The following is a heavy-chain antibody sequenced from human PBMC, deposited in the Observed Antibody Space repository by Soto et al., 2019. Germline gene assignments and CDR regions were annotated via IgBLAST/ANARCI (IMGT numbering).Heavy chain of an antibody. Sequence: GGSLRLSCAASGFSFSRFAIHWVRQAPGKGLEWVAVISKDGSVIYYADSVKGRFTISRDNSKSSLFLQVNSLTSEDTAVYHCARSRSGAVPDSLGFWGQGTLVTVSS. CDR1: GFSFSRFA. V-gene: IGHV3-30-3*01. D-gene: IGHD3-10*01. J-gene: IGHJ4*02. CDR2: ISKDGSVI. CDR3: ARSRSGAVPDSLGF.